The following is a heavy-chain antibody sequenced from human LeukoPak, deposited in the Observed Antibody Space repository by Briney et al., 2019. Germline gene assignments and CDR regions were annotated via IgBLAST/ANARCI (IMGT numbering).Heavy chain of an antibody. V-gene: IGHV1-46*01. CDR1: GYTFTSYY. CDR3: ARAVGTVVVVVATLDY. Sequence: ASVKVSCKASGYTFTSYYMHWVRQAPGQGLEWMGIINPSGGSTNYAQKFQGRVTMTRDTSTSTVYMELSSLRSEDTAVYYCARAVGTVVVVVATLDYWGQGTLVTVSS. D-gene: IGHD2-15*01. CDR2: INPSGGST. J-gene: IGHJ4*02.